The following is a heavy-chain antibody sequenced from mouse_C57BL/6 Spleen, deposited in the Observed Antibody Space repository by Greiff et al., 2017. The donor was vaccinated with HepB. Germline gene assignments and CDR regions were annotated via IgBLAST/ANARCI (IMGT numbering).Heavy chain of an antibody. V-gene: IGHV1-9*01. Sequence: QVQLKQSGAELMKPGASVKLSCKAAGYTFTGYWIEWVKQRPGHGLEWIGEILPGSGSTNYNEKFKGKATFTADPSSNTAYMQLSSLTTEDSAIYYCARWGYYDYDRYFDVWGTGTTVTVSS. J-gene: IGHJ1*03. CDR2: ILPGSGST. CDR3: ARWGYYDYDRYFDV. D-gene: IGHD2-4*01. CDR1: GYTFTGYW.